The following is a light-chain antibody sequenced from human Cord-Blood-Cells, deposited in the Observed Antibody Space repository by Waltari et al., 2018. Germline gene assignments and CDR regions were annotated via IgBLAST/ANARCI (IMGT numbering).Light chain of an antibody. CDR2: AAS. CDR3: QQSFSTPLT. V-gene: IGKV1-39*01. Sequence: DIQMTQSTSSLSASVGDRVTITCRASQSISSYLNWYQQKPGKAPELLIYAASSLQSGVPSRFSGSESGTDFTLSVSSLQPEDFATYYCQQSFSTPLTFGPGTKVDIK. CDR1: QSISSY. J-gene: IGKJ3*01.